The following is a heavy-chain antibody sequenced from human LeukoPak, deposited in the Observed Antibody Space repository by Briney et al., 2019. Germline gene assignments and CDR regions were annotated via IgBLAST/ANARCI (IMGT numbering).Heavy chain of an antibody. V-gene: IGHV4-34*01. CDR3: ARGGYRVYDTDV. D-gene: IGHD5-18*01. J-gene: IGHJ6*04. CDR2: INHSGST. CDR1: GGSFSGYY. Sequence: SETLSLTCAVYGGSFSGYYWSWIRQPPGKGLEWIGEINHSGSTNYNPSLKSRVTISVDTSKNQFSLKLSSVTAADTAVYYCARGGYRVYDTDVWGKGTTVTVSS.